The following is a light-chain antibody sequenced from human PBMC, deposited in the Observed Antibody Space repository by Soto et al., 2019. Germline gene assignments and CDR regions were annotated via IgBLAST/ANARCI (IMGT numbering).Light chain of an antibody. J-gene: IGLJ1*01. CDR3: QSYDSGLNAFV. CDR1: NSNIGAGFG. V-gene: IGLV1-40*01. CDR2: GSN. Sequence: QSVLTQPPSVSGAPGQRVTISCTGSNSNIGAGFGVHWYQQPPGTAPKLLVSGSNNRPSGVPDRFSGSKSGSSASLAITGLLAEDEADYYCQSYDSGLNAFVFGTGTKVT.